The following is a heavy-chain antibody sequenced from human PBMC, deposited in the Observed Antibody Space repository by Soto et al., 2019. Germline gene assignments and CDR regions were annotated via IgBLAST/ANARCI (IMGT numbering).Heavy chain of an antibody. Sequence: QVQLVESGGGVVQPGRSLRLSCAASGFTFSSYGMHWVRQAPGKGLEWVAVISYDGINKYYADSVKGRFTISRDNSKNTLYLQMNSLRAEDTAVYYCAKDGRVRTSLDYWGQGTLVTVSS. CDR1: GFTFSSYG. CDR3: AKDGRVRTSLDY. J-gene: IGHJ4*02. CDR2: ISYDGINK. D-gene: IGHD1-1*01. V-gene: IGHV3-30*18.